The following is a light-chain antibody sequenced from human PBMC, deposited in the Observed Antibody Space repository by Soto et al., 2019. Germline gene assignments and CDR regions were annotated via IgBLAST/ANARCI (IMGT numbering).Light chain of an antibody. Sequence: EIVLTQSRNTMSLSPGERGTLSCRSSQSVSNNYSAWYHQKPGQAPRLLIYGASSRATGIPDRFSGSGSGTDFTLTISRLEPEDFAVYYCQQYGSSRTFGGGTKVDIK. J-gene: IGKJ4*01. CDR2: GAS. CDR1: QSVSNNY. CDR3: QQYGSSRT. V-gene: IGKV3-20*01.